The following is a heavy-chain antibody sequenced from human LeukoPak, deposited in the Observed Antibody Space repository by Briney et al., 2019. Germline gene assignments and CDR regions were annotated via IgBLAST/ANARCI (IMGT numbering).Heavy chain of an antibody. CDR1: GFTFSSYA. CDR3: ARSEYYYDSSGYYY. D-gene: IGHD3-22*01. CDR2: ISGSGGST. J-gene: IGHJ4*02. V-gene: IGHV3-23*01. Sequence: PGGSLSLSCAASGFTFSSYAMSWVRQAPGKGLEWVSAISGSGGSTYYADSVKGRFTISRDNSKNTLYLQMNSLRAEDTAVYYCARSEYYYDSSGYYYWGQGTLVTVSS.